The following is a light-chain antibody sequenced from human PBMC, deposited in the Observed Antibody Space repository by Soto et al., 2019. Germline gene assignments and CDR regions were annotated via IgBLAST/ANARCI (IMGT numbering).Light chain of an antibody. Sequence: EIVLTQSPATLSLSPGERATLSCRASQRIGSYLAWYQHRPGQVPRLLIYDTSNRVTGIPATFSGSASGTDCTLTISSLEPEDFAVYYCQQRANWPITFGQGTRLEIK. J-gene: IGKJ5*01. V-gene: IGKV3-11*01. CDR1: QRIGSY. CDR2: DTS. CDR3: QQRANWPIT.